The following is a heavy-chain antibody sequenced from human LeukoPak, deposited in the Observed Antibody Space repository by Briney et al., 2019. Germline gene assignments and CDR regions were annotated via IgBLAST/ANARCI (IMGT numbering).Heavy chain of an antibody. D-gene: IGHD5-18*01. J-gene: IGHJ4*02. CDR3: ARGRGNSYENFDY. CDR1: GGSISSYY. CDR2: IYYSGST. Sequence: SETLSLTCTVSGGSISSYYWSWIRQPPGKGLELIGYIYYSGSTNYNPSLKSRVTISVDTSKNQFSLKLSSVTAADTAVYYCARGRGNSYENFDYWGQGTLVTVSS. V-gene: IGHV4-59*08.